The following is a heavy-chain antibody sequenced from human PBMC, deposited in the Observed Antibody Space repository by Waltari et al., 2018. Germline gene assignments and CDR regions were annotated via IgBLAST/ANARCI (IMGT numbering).Heavy chain of an antibody. D-gene: IGHD2-2*02. CDR1: GFTFSSYG. Sequence: QVQLVESGGGVVQPGGSLRLSCAASGFTFSSYGMHWVRQAPGKRLEWVAFVRYGGSNKYYADSVNGRFTISRDNSKNTLYRQMNSLRAEDTAVYYCAKDVSSSYNFDYWGQGTLVTVSS. CDR3: AKDVSSSYNFDY. J-gene: IGHJ4*02. V-gene: IGHV3-30*02. CDR2: VRYGGSNK.